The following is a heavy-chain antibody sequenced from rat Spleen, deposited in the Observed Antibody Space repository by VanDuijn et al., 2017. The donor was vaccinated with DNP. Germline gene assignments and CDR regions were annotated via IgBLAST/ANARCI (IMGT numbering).Heavy chain of an antibody. CDR1: AYSITTNY. D-gene: IGHD1-3*01. Sequence: EVQLQESGPGLVKPSQSLSLTCSVTAYSITTNYWGWIRKFPGNKMEWIGHISYSGSTSYNPSLKSRISITRDTSKNQFFLQLNSVTTEDTATYYCARSLFNYGSYAMDAWGQGTSVTVSS. CDR2: ISYSGST. V-gene: IGHV3-1*01. CDR3: ARSLFNYGSYAMDA. J-gene: IGHJ4*01.